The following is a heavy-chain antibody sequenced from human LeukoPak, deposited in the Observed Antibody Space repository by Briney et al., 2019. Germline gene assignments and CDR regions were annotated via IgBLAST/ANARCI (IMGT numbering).Heavy chain of an antibody. CDR1: GFTFSSYA. J-gene: IGHJ4*02. CDR2: ISGSGGST. Sequence: PGGSLRLSCAASGFTFSSYAMSWVLQAPGKGLEWVSAISGSGGSTYYADSVKGRFTISRDNSKNTLYLQMNSLRAEDTAVYYCAKDFNPGPVVVVAATWDYWGQGTLVTVSS. V-gene: IGHV3-23*01. CDR3: AKDFNPGPVVVVAATWDY. D-gene: IGHD2-15*01.